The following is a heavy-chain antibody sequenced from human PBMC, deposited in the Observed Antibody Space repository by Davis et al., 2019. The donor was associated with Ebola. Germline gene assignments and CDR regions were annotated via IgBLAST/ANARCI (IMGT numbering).Heavy chain of an antibody. D-gene: IGHD6-19*01. CDR3: ARNNSGWYFDL. J-gene: IGHJ2*01. Sequence: GESLKISCAASGFTFSSYGMHWVRQAPGKGLEWVANIKQDGSEKYYVDSVKGRFTISRDNAKNSLYLQMNSLRAEDTAVYYCARNNSGWYFDLWGRGTLVTVSS. CDR2: IKQDGSEK. CDR1: GFTFSSYG. V-gene: IGHV3-7*03.